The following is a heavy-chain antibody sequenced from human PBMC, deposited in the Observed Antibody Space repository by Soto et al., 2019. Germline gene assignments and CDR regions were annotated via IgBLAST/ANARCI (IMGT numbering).Heavy chain of an antibody. D-gene: IGHD2-21*02. V-gene: IGHV3-30*03. CDR2: ISNDGHRQ. CDR1: GFILKTYD. J-gene: IGHJ2*01. Sequence: QEQFMESGGGVVQPGTSLRLSCGASGFILKTYDIHWVRQAPGQGLEWVSVISNDGHRQFFADSVKGRFTLSRDDSKSTVYLQMNSLGPDDTAIYYCARGVCGGDFYPGRGYFDLWGRGARVTVSS. CDR3: ARGVCGGDFYPGRGYFDL.